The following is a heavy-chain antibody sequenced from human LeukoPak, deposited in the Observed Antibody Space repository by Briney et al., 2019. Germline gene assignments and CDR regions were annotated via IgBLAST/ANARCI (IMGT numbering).Heavy chain of an antibody. CDR3: ARGGFGLGVGATRGLNWFDP. CDR2: INPNGGTT. V-gene: IGHV1-46*01. J-gene: IGHJ5*02. CDR1: GYSFTSHY. D-gene: IGHD1-26*01. Sequence: ASVKVSCKSSGYSFTSHYIRWVRQAPGQGLEWMGRINPNGGTTTSAQKFQGRVTITRDTSTSTVYMGLRSLRSEDTAVYYCARGGFGLGVGATRGLNWFDPWGQGTLVTVSS.